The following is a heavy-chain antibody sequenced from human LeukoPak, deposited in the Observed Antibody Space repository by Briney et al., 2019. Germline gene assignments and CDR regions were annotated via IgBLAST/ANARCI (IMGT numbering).Heavy chain of an antibody. CDR2: IWYDGSNK. CDR3: ARDNSFGWFDP. CDR1: GFTFSSYG. V-gene: IGHV3-33*01. J-gene: IGHJ5*02. D-gene: IGHD2/OR15-2a*01. Sequence: GGSLRLSCAASGFTFSSYGMHWVRQAPGKGLEWVAVIWYDGSNKYYADSVKGRFTISRDNSKNTLYLQMNSLRAEDTAVYYCARDNSFGWFDPWGQGTLVTVSS.